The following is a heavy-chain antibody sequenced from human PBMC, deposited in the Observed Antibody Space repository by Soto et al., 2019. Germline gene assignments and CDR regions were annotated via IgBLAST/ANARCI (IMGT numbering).Heavy chain of an antibody. CDR1: GGSFSGYY. V-gene: IGHV4-34*01. CDR3: ARGQDGSGSYCMDV. CDR2: INHSGST. D-gene: IGHD3-10*01. J-gene: IGHJ6*02. Sequence: NPSETLSLTCAVYGGSFSGYYWSWIRQPPGKGLEWIGEINHSGSTNYNPSLKSRVTISVDTSKNQFSLKLSSVTAADTAVYYCARGQDGSGSYCMDVWGQGTTVTVSS.